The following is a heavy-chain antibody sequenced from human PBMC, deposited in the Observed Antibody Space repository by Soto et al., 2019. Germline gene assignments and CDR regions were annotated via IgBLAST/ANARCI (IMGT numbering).Heavy chain of an antibody. CDR1: GGSISSGGYY. CDR3: AREEDGVAAAGPDY. Sequence: SETLSLTCTVSGGSISSGGYYWSWIRQHPGKGLEWIGYIYYSGSTYYNPSLKSRVTISVDTSKNQFSLKLSSVTAADTAVYYCAREEDGVAAAGPDYWGQGTLVTVSS. D-gene: IGHD6-13*01. V-gene: IGHV4-31*03. J-gene: IGHJ4*02. CDR2: IYYSGST.